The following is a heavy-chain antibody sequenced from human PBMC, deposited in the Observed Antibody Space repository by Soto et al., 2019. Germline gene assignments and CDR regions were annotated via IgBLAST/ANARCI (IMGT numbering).Heavy chain of an antibody. J-gene: IGHJ3*02. CDR3: ARVRRSSVFGVVIRRHDAFDI. CDR2: INPNSGGT. V-gene: IGHV1-2*02. Sequence: ASVKVSCKASGYTFTGYYMHWVRQAPGQGLEWMGWINPNSGGTNYAQKFQGRVTMTRDTSISTAYMELSRLGSDDTAVYYCARVRRSSVFGVVIRRHDAFDIWGQGTMVT. D-gene: IGHD3-3*01. CDR1: GYTFTGYY.